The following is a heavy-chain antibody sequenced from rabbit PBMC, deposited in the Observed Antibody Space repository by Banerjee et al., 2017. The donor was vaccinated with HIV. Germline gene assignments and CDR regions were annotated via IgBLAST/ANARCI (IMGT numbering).Heavy chain of an antibody. V-gene: IGHV1S45*01. CDR2: IDVGKSAFT. CDR3: ARDSAGREDFNL. CDR1: GFSFSNKYV. J-gene: IGHJ4*01. D-gene: IGHD4-2*01. Sequence: QEQLEESGGGLVQPEGSLTLTCTASGFSFSNKYVMCWVRQAPGKGLEWIACIDVGKSAFTYYASWAKGRFTISKTSSTTVTLQMTSLTAADTATYFCARDSAGREDFNLWGPGTLVTVS.